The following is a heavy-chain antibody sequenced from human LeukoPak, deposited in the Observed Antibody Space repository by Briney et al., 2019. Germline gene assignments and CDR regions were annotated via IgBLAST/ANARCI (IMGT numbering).Heavy chain of an antibody. Sequence: WASVKVSCKASGGTFSSYDISWVRQAPGQGLEWMGGIIPIFGTANYAQKFQGRVTITADESTSTAYMELSSLRSEDTAVYYCAEAGPDAFDIWGQGTMVTVSS. V-gene: IGHV1-69*13. CDR1: GGTFSSYD. CDR3: AEAGPDAFDI. D-gene: IGHD6-13*01. CDR2: IIPIFGTA. J-gene: IGHJ3*02.